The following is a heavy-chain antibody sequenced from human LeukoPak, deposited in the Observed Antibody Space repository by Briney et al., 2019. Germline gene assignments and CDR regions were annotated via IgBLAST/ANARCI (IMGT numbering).Heavy chain of an antibody. J-gene: IGHJ4*02. CDR2: IRYDGSNK. CDR1: GFTFSSYG. D-gene: IGHD6-19*01. CDR3: ARDLSVAGVFEH. V-gene: IGHV3-30*02. Sequence: GGSLRLSCAASGFTFSSYGMHWVRQAPGKGLEWVAFIRYDGSNKYYADSVKGRFTISRDNAKNSLYLQMNSLRAEDTAVYYCARDLSVAGVFEHWGQGTLVTVSS.